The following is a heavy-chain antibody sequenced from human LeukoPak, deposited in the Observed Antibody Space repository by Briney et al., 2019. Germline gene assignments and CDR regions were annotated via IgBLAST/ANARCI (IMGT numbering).Heavy chain of an antibody. Sequence: ASVKVSCKASGYTFTGYGISWVRQAPGQGLEWMGWISAYNGNTNYAQKLQGRVTMTTDTSTSTAYMELRSLRSDDTAVYYCARDLPDSSGYHLYYYYGMDVWGQGTTVTVSS. J-gene: IGHJ6*02. D-gene: IGHD3-22*01. V-gene: IGHV1-18*01. CDR1: GYTFTGYG. CDR2: ISAYNGNT. CDR3: ARDLPDSSGYHLYYYYGMDV.